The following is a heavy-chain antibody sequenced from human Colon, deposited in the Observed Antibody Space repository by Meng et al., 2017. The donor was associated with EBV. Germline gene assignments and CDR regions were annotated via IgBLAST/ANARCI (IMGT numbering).Heavy chain of an antibody. J-gene: IGHJ2*01. Sequence: QVQLLQSGSELKKSGALVKVSCKASGYTFINYAINWVRQAPGQGLEWMGWINTHTGNPTYGQGFTGRFVLSSDTSVSTANLQISSLKAEDTAVYYCARGGPYPDSSGFHWYFDLWGRGTLVTVSS. CDR1: GYTFINYA. CDR3: ARGGPYPDSSGFHWYFDL. CDR2: INTHTGNP. V-gene: IGHV7-4-1*02. D-gene: IGHD3-22*01.